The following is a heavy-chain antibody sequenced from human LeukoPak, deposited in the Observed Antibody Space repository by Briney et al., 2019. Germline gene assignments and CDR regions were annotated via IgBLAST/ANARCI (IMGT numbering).Heavy chain of an antibody. Sequence: GGSLRLSCAASGSTFSSYWMNWARQAPGKGLEWVASTNHNGNVNYYVDSVKGRFTISRDNAKNSLYLQMSNLRAEDTAVYFCARGGGLDVWGQGATVTVSS. CDR1: GSTFSSYW. CDR3: ARGGGLDV. V-gene: IGHV3-7*03. CDR2: TNHNGNVN. J-gene: IGHJ6*02. D-gene: IGHD3-16*01.